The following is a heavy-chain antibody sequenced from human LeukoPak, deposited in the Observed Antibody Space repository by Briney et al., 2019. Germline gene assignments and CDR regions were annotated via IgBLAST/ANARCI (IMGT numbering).Heavy chain of an antibody. J-gene: IGHJ3*02. V-gene: IGHV4-61*02. CDR2: IYTSGST. D-gene: IGHD3-3*01. Sequence: PSQTLSLTCTVSGGSISSGSYYWSWIRQPAGKGLEWIGRIYTSGSTNYNPSLKSRVTISVDTSKNQFSLKLSSVTAADTAVYYCAREDITIFGVVPPREDIWGQGTMVTVSS. CDR1: GGSISSGSYY. CDR3: AREDITIFGVVPPREDI.